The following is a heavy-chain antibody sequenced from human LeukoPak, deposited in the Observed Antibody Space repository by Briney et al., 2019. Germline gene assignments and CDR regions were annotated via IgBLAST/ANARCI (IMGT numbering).Heavy chain of an antibody. Sequence: QTGGSLRLSCAACEFTFSAFWMSWVRQAPGKGLEWVANINQDGSAKHYVDSVKGRFTVSRDNADNSLYLQMNSLRGEDTAVYYCARKAITVTTFDYWGQGTLVTVSS. CDR3: ARKAITVTTFDY. J-gene: IGHJ4*02. D-gene: IGHD4-17*01. V-gene: IGHV3-7*01. CDR2: INQDGSAK. CDR1: EFTFSAFW.